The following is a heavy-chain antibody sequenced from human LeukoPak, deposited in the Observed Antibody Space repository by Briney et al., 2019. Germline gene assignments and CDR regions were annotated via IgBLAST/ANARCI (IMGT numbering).Heavy chain of an antibody. CDR3: ATDRDKSDWQKGIDS. Sequence: GGSLRLPCAAAGFTFSRYWMNWYRQAPGKGLEWVGNINQDAREINYVDSVRGRFTISRDNAKNSLHLQMNSLRAEDTAVYYCATDRDKSDWQKGIDSWGQGTLVTVSS. V-gene: IGHV3-7*01. J-gene: IGHJ4*02. CDR2: INQDAREI. CDR1: GFTFSRYW. D-gene: IGHD2-21*02.